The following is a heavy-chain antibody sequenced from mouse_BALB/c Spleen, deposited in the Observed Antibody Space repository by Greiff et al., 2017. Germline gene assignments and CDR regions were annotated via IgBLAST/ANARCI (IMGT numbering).Heavy chain of an antibody. CDR3: TRDWGYEDAMDY. D-gene: IGHD2-14*01. J-gene: IGHJ4*01. CDR1: GFTFSSYT. Sequence: EVMLVESGGGLVKPGGSLKLSCAASGFTFSSYTMSWVRQTPEKRLEWVATISSGGSYTYYPDSVKGRFTISRDNAKNTLYLQMSSLKSEDTAMYYCTRDWGYEDAMDYWGQGTSVTVSS. CDR2: ISSGGSYT. V-gene: IGHV5-6-4*01.